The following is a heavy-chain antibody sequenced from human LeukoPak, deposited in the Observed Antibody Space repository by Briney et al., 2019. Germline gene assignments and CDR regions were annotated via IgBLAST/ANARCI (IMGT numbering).Heavy chain of an antibody. D-gene: IGHD3-16*01. Sequence: ASVKVSCKASGYTFTSYAMHWVRQAPGQRLEWMGWINAGNGNTKYSQKFQGRVTITRDTSASTAYMEPSSLRSEDTAVYYCARDRRGIDYWGQGTLVTVSS. CDR2: INAGNGNT. CDR1: GYTFTSYA. CDR3: ARDRRGIDY. J-gene: IGHJ4*02. V-gene: IGHV1-3*01.